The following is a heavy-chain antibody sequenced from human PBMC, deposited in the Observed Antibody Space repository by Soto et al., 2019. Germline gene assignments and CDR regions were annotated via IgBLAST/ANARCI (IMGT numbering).Heavy chain of an antibody. CDR1: GGTFNRYT. V-gene: IGHV1-69*01. Sequence: VQLVQSGAEVKKPGSSVKLSCKASGGTFNRYTISWVRQAPGQGLEWMGGIIPIFGTANYAQKFQGRVAIIADESTSAAYMELRSLRSEAKAVYYCALWGFRDGNNSKYNYSGMDVWGQGTTVTVSS. CDR2: IIPIFGTA. D-gene: IGHD1-1*01. CDR3: ALWGFRDGNNSKYNYSGMDV. J-gene: IGHJ6*02.